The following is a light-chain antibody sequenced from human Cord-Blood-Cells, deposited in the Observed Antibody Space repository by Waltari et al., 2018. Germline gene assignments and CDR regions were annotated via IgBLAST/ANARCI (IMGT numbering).Light chain of an antibody. J-gene: IGKJ1*01. CDR3: QQYNNWPRT. CDR2: GAS. CDR1: QSVSSN. V-gene: IGKV3D-15*01. Sequence: EIVMTQSPATLSVSPGERATLSCRASQSVSSNLAWYQQKPGQAPRLLIYGASIRATGIPARLSGSGSGTECTLTISSLQSEDFAVYYCQQYNNWPRTFGQGTKVEIK.